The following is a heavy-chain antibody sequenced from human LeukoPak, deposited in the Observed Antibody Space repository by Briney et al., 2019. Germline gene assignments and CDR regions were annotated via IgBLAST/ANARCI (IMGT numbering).Heavy chain of an antibody. J-gene: IGHJ4*02. CDR1: GFTFSSYS. V-gene: IGHV3-21*01. D-gene: IGHD2-15*01. Sequence: SGGSLRLSCAASGFTFSSYSMNWVRQAPGKGLEWVSSISSSSNYIYYADSVKGRFTISRDNAKNSLYLQMNSLRAEDTAVYYCASYCSGGSCVFDYWGQGTLVTVSS. CDR3: ASYCSGGSCVFDY. CDR2: ISSSSNYI.